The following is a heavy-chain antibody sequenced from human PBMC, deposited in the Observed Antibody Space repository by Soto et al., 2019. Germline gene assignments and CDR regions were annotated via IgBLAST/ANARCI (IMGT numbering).Heavy chain of an antibody. CDR2: IIPIFGTA. J-gene: IGHJ6*02. D-gene: IGHD3-22*01. Sequence: ASVKVSCKASGGTFSSYAISWVRQAPGQGLEWMGGIIPIFGTANYAQKFQGRVTITADESTSTAYMELSSLRSDDTAVYYCARDSSGHRSGMDVWGQGTTVTVSS. CDR3: ARDSSGHRSGMDV. V-gene: IGHV1-69*13. CDR1: GGTFSSYA.